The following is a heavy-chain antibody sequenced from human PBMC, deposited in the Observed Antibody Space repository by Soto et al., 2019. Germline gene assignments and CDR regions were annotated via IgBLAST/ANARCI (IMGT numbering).Heavy chain of an antibody. CDR3: VRGVAH. Sequence: QVQLQESGPGLVKPSQTLSLTCTVSGGSISSGGYYWSWIRQHPGKGLEWIGYIYYSGSTSSNPSLRSRVTISVDTSKNQFSLKLSSVSAADPAGYYCVRGVAHWGQGTLVTVSS. V-gene: IGHV4-31*03. CDR1: GGSISSGGYY. D-gene: IGHD2-15*01. CDR2: IYYSGST. J-gene: IGHJ4*02.